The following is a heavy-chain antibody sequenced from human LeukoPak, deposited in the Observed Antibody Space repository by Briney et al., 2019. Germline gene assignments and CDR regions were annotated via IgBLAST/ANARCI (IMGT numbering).Heavy chain of an antibody. CDR2: ISYDGSNK. D-gene: IGHD7-27*01. Sequence: GGSLRLSCAASGFTFSSYAMHWVRQAPGKGLEGVAVISYDGSNKYYADSVKGRFTISRDNANNSEYLQMKSLRGEDTAIYYCVTGVGYWGQGTLVPVSS. CDR3: VTGVGY. J-gene: IGHJ4*02. V-gene: IGHV3-30-3*01. CDR1: GFTFSSYA.